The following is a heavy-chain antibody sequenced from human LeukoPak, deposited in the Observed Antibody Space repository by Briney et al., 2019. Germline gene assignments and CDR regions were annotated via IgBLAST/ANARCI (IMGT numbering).Heavy chain of an antibody. CDR1: GYTFTGYY. CDR2: INPNSGGT. J-gene: IGHJ4*02. D-gene: IGHD2-15*01. Sequence: ASVKVSCKASGYTFTGYYIHWVRQAPGQGLEWMGWINPNSGGTNYAQKFQGWVTMTRDTSISTAYMELSRLRSDDTAAYYCARDKCSGGSCEESFIDYWGQGTLVTVSS. V-gene: IGHV1-2*04. CDR3: ARDKCSGGSCEESFIDY.